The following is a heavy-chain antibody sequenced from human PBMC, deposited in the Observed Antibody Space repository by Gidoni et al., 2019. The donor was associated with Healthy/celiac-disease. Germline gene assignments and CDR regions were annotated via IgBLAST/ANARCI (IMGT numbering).Heavy chain of an antibody. V-gene: IGHV3-9*01. CDR2: ISWNSGSI. CDR1: GFPFDDYA. CDR3: AKAGASGSPGGYFDL. Sequence: EVQLVESGGGLVQPGRSLRLSCAASGFPFDDYAMHWVRQAPGKGLEWGSGISWNSGSIGYADSVKGRFTISRDNAKNSLYLQMNSLRAEDTALYYCAKAGASGSPGGYFDLWGRGTLVTVSS. D-gene: IGHD1-26*01. J-gene: IGHJ2*01.